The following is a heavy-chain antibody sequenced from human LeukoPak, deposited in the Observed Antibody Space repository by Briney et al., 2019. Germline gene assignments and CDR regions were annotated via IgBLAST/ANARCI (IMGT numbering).Heavy chain of an antibody. CDR2: ISGDGGST. J-gene: IGHJ4*02. Sequence: GGSLRLSCAASGFTFDDYAMHWVRQAPGKGLEWVSLISGDGGSTYCADSVKGRFTISRDNSKNSLYLQMNSLRTEDTALYYCAKFTGWLQSAHDYFDYWGQGTLVTVSS. D-gene: IGHD5-24*01. CDR1: GFTFDDYA. V-gene: IGHV3-43*02. CDR3: AKFTGWLQSAHDYFDY.